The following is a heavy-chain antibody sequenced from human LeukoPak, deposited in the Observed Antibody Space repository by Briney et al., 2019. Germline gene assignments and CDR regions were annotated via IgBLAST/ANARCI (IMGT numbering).Heavy chain of an antibody. D-gene: IGHD1-26*01. CDR1: GFTFSSYW. Sequence: GGSLRLSCAASGFTFSSYWMHWVRQAPGKGLVWVSRINSDGSSTSYADSVKGRFTISRDNAKNTLYLQINSLRADDTAVYYCAKGAFVGTTYDFDYWGQGTLVTVSS. CDR2: INSDGSST. J-gene: IGHJ4*02. V-gene: IGHV3-74*01. CDR3: AKGAFVGTTYDFDY.